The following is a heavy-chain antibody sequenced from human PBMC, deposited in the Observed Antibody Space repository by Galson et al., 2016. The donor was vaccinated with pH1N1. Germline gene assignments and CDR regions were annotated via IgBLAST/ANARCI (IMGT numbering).Heavy chain of an antibody. D-gene: IGHD1-14*01. Sequence: ETLSLTCTVSGDSINRNYWSWIRQPPGKGLEWIGYIYYSGTTSYNPSLKSRITISVDSSQGQFSLKLTSVTAADTAVYYCSRGNPPTSTTDYWGQGTLVTVSS. CDR2: IYYSGTT. CDR1: GDSINRNY. J-gene: IGHJ4*02. V-gene: IGHV4-59*01. CDR3: SRGNPPTSTTDY.